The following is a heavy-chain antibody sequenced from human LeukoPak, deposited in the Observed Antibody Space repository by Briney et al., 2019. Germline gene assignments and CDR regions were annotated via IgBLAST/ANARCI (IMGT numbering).Heavy chain of an antibody. CDR2: ISTRSTYI. CDR1: GFTFSYYA. V-gene: IGHV3-21*01. Sequence: GGSLRLSCAASGFTFSYYAMNWVRQAPGKGLEWVSSISTRSTYIYYADSLKGRFTISRDNAKNSLYLQMNSLRAEDTAVYYCVRYYTRHSWYFDLWGRGTLVTVSS. J-gene: IGHJ2*01. D-gene: IGHD3-10*01. CDR3: VRYYTRHSWYFDL.